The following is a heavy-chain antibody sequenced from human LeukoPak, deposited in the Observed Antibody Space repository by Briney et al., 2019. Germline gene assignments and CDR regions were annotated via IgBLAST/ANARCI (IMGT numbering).Heavy chain of an antibody. CDR3: GRSTGYYYPIFDY. CDR1: RYTFSSFN. V-gene: IGHV1-46*01. D-gene: IGHD3-22*01. J-gene: IGHJ4*02. Sequence: ASVKVSCKTSRYTFSSFNMHWLRQAPGQGPEWMGIINPSVGSTRYAQKFQGRVNMTRDMSTSTVYMELSGVRSEDTAVYYCGRSTGYYYPIFDYWGQGTLVTVSS. CDR2: INPSVGST.